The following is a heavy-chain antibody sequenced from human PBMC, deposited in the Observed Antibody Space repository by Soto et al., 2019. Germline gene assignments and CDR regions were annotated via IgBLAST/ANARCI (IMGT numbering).Heavy chain of an antibody. CDR3: AKATGAYYYDMDV. D-gene: IGHD2-8*02. Sequence: GGSLRLSCAASGFTFSSYGMHWVRQAPGKGLEWVATISYDGSNKYYADSVKGRFTISRDNSKNTLYLQMNSLRAEDTAVYYCAKATGAYYYDMDVWGQGTTVTVSS. V-gene: IGHV3-30*18. J-gene: IGHJ6*02. CDR1: GFTFSSYG. CDR2: ISYDGSNK.